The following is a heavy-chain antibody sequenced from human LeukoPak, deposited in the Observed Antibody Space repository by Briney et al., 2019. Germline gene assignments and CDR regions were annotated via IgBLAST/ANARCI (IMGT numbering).Heavy chain of an antibody. D-gene: IGHD4-17*01. CDR2: IKQDGSEK. CDR1: GFRFSDYG. Sequence: GGSLRLSCVASGFRFSDYGMHWVRQAPGKGLEWVANIKQDGSEKYYVDSVKGRFTISRDNAKNSLYLQMNSLRAEDTAVYYCARDKWSPDYGDYIDAFDIWGQGTMVTVSS. J-gene: IGHJ3*02. V-gene: IGHV3-7*01. CDR3: ARDKWSPDYGDYIDAFDI.